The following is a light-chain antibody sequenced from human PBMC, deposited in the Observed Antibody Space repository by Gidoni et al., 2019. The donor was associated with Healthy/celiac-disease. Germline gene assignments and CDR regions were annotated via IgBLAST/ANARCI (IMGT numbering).Light chain of an antibody. CDR3: RQALQTPLT. CDR2: LGS. V-gene: IGKV2-28*01. J-gene: IGKJ4*01. Sequence: DIVMTQSPLSLPVTPGEPASIPCRSSQSLLHRNGYNYLDWYLQKPGQSPQLLIYLGSNRASGVPDRFSGSGSGTDFTLKISRVEAEDVGVYYCRQALQTPLTFGGGTKVEIK. CDR1: QSLLHRNGYNY.